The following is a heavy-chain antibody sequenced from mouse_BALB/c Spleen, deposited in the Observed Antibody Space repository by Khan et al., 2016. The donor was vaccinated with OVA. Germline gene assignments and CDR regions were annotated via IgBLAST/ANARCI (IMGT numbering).Heavy chain of an antibody. CDR2: INPSSGYT. J-gene: IGHJ3*01. CDR3: AKERAYYRNDGWFAY. V-gene: IGHV1-4*01. Sequence: QVQLKQSGAELARPGASVKMSCKASGYTFTTYTMHWVKQRPGQGLEWIGYINPSSGYTNYNQKFKGKATLTADKSSSTAYMQLSSLTSEDSAVYYCAKERAYYRNDGWFAYWGQGTLVTVSA. CDR1: GYTFTTYT. D-gene: IGHD2-14*01.